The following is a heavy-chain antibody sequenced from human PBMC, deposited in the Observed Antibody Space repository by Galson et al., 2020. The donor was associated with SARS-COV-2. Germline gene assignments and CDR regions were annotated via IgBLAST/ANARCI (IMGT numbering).Heavy chain of an antibody. V-gene: IGHV4-34*01. D-gene: IGHD6-13*01. Sequence: SETLSLTCAVYGGSFSGYYWSWLRQPPGKGLEWIGEINHSGSTTYNPSLKSRVTISVDTSKNQFSLKLSSVTAADTAVYYCARAYSISSWCPLYYYGMDVWGQGTTVTVSS. CDR2: INHSGST. J-gene: IGHJ6*02. CDR3: ARAYSISSWCPLYYYGMDV. CDR1: GGSFSGYY.